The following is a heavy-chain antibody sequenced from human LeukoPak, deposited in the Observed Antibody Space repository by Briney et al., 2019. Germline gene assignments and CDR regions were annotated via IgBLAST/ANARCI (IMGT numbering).Heavy chain of an antibody. Sequence: GGSLRLSCAASGFTVSSNYMSWVRQAPGKGLEWVSVIYSGGSTYYADSVKGRFTISRDNSKNTLYLQMNSLRAEDTAVYYCAREAVAGTGKGYYYYMDVWGKGTTVTISS. CDR3: AREAVAGTGKGYYYYMDV. D-gene: IGHD6-19*01. CDR2: IYSGGST. J-gene: IGHJ6*03. V-gene: IGHV3-53*01. CDR1: GFTVSSNY.